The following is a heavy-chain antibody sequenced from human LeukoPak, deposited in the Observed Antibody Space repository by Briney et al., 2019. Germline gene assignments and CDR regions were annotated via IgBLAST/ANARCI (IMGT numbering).Heavy chain of an antibody. CDR2: ISYDGSDK. J-gene: IGHJ4*02. CDR1: GFTFRNYV. CDR3: AKDADIVVSSYFDY. Sequence: GGSLRLSCTASGFTFRNYVMHWVRQAPGKGLEWVAVISYDGSDKYYADSVKGRFTISRDNSKTTLYVQMNSLRAEDTAVYYCAKDADIVVSSYFDYWGQGTLVTVSS. D-gene: IGHD2-2*01. V-gene: IGHV3-30*04.